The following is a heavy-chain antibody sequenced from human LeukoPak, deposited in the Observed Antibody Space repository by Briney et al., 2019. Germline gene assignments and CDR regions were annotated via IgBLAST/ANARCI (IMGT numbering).Heavy chain of an antibody. D-gene: IGHD5-24*01. V-gene: IGHV4-59*01. CDR1: GGSISSYY. Sequence: SETLSLTCTVSGGSISSYYWSWIRQPPGKGLEWIGDIYYSGSTTYNPSFKTRVTISVDTSNNQFSLRLTSVTAADTAVYYCARGGWLKSGDYFDNWGQGTLVTVSS. CDR2: IYYSGST. J-gene: IGHJ4*02. CDR3: ARGGWLKSGDYFDN.